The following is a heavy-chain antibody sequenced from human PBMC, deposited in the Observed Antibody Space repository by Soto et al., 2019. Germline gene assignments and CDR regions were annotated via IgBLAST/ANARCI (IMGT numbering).Heavy chain of an antibody. Sequence: ASVKVSCKASGYTFTSYYMHWVRQAPGQGLEWMGIINPSGGSTSYAQKFQGRVTMTRDTSTSTVYMELSSLRSEDTAVYYCARGGTRIAAAGSYFDYWGQGTLVTVSS. V-gene: IGHV1-46*03. CDR1: GYTFTSYY. D-gene: IGHD6-13*01. J-gene: IGHJ4*02. CDR3: ARGGTRIAAAGSYFDY. CDR2: INPSGGST.